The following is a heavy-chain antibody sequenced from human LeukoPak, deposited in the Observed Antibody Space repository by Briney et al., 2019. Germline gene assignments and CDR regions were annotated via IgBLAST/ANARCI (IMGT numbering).Heavy chain of an antibody. J-gene: IGHJ6*03. Sequence: SETLSLTCTVSGGSISSSSYYWGWIRQPPGKGLEWIGSTYYSGSTYYNPSLKSRVTISVDTSKNQFSLKLSSVTAADTAVYYCARKGPYYYMDVWGKGTTVTVSS. CDR3: ARKGPYYYMDV. V-gene: IGHV4-39*01. CDR1: GGSISSSSYY. CDR2: TYYSGST.